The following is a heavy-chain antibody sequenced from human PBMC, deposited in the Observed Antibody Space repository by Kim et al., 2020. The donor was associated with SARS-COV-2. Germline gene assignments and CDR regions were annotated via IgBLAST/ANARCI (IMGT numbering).Heavy chain of an antibody. V-gene: IGHV3-23*01. D-gene: IGHD3-3*01. J-gene: IGHJ1*01. CDR3: VRSGDFTYFQH. CDR2: ISASGGST. Sequence: GSLRLSCAASGFTFSSYAISWVRQAPGKGLEWVSAISASGGSTYYADSVKGRFTSSRDNSKNTLYLQMNSLRAEDTAVYYCVRSGDFTYFQHWGQGTLVTVSS. CDR1: GFTFSSYA.